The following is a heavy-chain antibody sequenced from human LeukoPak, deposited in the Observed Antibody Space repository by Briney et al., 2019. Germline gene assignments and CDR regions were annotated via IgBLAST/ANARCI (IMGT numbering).Heavy chain of an antibody. V-gene: IGHV3-21*01. D-gene: IGHD5-12*01. Sequence: GGSLRLSCAASGFTFSSYAMHWVRQAPGKGLEWVSSISSGSSYIYYADSVKGRFTISRDNAKNSLYLQMNSLRAEDTAVYYCAREAGGNSGYDWVLWGQGTLVTVSS. CDR1: GFTFSSYA. J-gene: IGHJ4*02. CDR3: AREAGGNSGYDWVL. CDR2: ISSGSSYI.